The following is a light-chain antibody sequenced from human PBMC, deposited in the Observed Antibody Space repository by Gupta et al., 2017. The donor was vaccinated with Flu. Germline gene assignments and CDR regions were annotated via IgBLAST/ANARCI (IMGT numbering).Light chain of an antibody. CDR1: SSDVGGYNY. Sequence: QSALTQPPSASGSPGQSVTISCTGTSSDVGGYNYVSWYQQHPGKAPKLMMYEVSKRPSGVPDRVSGSKSGNTASLTVSGLQAEDEADYYCSSYAGSKTGVFGTGTKVTVL. CDR3: SSYAGSKTGV. V-gene: IGLV2-8*01. CDR2: EVS. J-gene: IGLJ1*01.